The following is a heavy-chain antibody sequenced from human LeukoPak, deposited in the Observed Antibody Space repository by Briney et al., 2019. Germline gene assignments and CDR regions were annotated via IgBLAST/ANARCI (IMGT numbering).Heavy chain of an antibody. D-gene: IGHD6-13*01. CDR1: GFTFSSYW. CDR3: ARGRGNSSSWYVDY. CDR2: IKQDGSEK. Sequence: PGGSLGLSCAASGFTFSSYWMSWVRQAPGKGLEWVANIKQDGSEKYYVDSVKGRFTISRDNAKKSLYLQMNSLRPEDTAVYYCARGRGNSSSWYVDYWGQGTLVTVSS. J-gene: IGHJ4*02. V-gene: IGHV3-7*03.